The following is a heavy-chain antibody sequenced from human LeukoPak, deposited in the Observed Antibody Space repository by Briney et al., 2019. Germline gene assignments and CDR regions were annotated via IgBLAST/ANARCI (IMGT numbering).Heavy chain of an antibody. Sequence: GGSLRLSCTASGFTFGDYAMSWVRQAPGKGLEWVGVIGSKAYGGTTDYAASVKGRFTISRDDSKSIAYLQMNSLKSEDTAVYYCTRDRYSVRVYKYFDYWGQGTLVTVSS. CDR1: GFTFGDYA. D-gene: IGHD2-8*01. CDR2: IGSKAYGGTT. CDR3: TRDRYSVRVYKYFDY. J-gene: IGHJ4*02. V-gene: IGHV3-49*04.